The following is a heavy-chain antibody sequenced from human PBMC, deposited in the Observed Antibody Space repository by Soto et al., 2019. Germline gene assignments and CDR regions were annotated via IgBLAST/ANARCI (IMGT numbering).Heavy chain of an antibody. V-gene: IGHV4-31*11. CDR1: GGSFSGYY. CDR2: IYYSGTT. CDR3: ARGVSH. J-gene: IGHJ4*02. D-gene: IGHD3-3*01. Sequence: SETLSLTCAVYGGSFSGYYWSWIRQHPGKGLEWIGYIYYSGTTYYNPSLKSRVTISVDTSKNQFSLKLSSVTAADTAVYYCARGVSHWGQGTLVTVSS.